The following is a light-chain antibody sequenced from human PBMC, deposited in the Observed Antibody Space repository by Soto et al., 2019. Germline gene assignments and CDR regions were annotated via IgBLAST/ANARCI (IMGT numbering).Light chain of an antibody. CDR1: QSVGSN. V-gene: IGKV3-15*01. J-gene: IGKJ4*01. CDR3: HQYYHGPPT. CDR2: VAS. Sequence: EVVMTQSPATLSVSPGERATLSCRASQSVGSNLAWYQQKPGQDPRLLIYVASARATDIPARFSGSGSETDFTLSVSSLQSEDFAVYDCHQYYHGPPTFGVGTKVEIK.